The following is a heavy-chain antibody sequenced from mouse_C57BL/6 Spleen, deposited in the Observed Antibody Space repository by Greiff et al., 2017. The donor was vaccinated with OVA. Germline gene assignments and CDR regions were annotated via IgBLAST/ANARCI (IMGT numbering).Heavy chain of an antibody. Sequence: QVQLQQPGAELVMPGASVKLSCKASGYTFTSYWMHWVKQRPGQGLEWIGEIDPSDSYTNYNQKFKGKSTLTVDKSSSTAYMQLSSLTSEDAAVDYCARYYYGEAMDYWGQGTSVTVSS. D-gene: IGHD1-1*01. V-gene: IGHV1-69*01. CDR2: IDPSDSYT. CDR3: ARYYYGEAMDY. J-gene: IGHJ4*01. CDR1: GYTFTSYW.